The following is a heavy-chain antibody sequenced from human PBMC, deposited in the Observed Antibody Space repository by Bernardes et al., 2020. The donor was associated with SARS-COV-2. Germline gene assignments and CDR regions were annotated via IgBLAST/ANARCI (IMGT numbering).Heavy chain of an antibody. V-gene: IGHV3-7*03. CDR1: GFSFSDYW. J-gene: IGHJ4*02. CDR3: ARVEAAGFDS. D-gene: IGHD6-13*01. CDR2: IKYEGVEK. Sequence: GGSLRLSCAASGFSFSDYWMSWVRQAPGKGLEWVAIIKYEGVEKQYVESVKGRFTISREDATNSLYLEMNTLRADDTALYYCARVEAAGFDSWGQGTLVTVSS.